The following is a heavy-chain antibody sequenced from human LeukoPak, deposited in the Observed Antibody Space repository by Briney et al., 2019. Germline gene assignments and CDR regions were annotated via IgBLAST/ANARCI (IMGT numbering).Heavy chain of an antibody. CDR2: IFAGGTT. V-gene: IGHV3-53*01. D-gene: IGHD6-25*01. Sequence: GGSLRLSCVVSVFTVRTNYMTWVRQAPGKGLEWVSLIFAGGTTYYADSVRGRVTVSRDNSKNTLYLQMNSLRAEDTAVYYCARAGSADSFDYWGQGTLVTVSS. CDR1: VFTVRTNY. J-gene: IGHJ4*02. CDR3: ARAGSADSFDY.